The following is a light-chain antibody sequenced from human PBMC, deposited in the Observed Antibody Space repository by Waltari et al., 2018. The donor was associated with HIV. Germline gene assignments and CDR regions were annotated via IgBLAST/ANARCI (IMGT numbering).Light chain of an antibody. CDR3: AAWDDRLLWV. Sequence: QSVLTQPPSASGTAGQRVTISCSGSSSHIGDNFVYLFQQLPGTAPKLLIYRNDQRPSGFPDRFSGSKSGTSASLAISGLRSEDEADYYCAAWDDRLLWVFGGGTILTVL. V-gene: IGLV1-47*01. J-gene: IGLJ3*02. CDR1: SSHIGDNF. CDR2: RND.